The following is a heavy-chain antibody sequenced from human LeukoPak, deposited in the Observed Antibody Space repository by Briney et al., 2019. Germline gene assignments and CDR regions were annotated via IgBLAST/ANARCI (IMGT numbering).Heavy chain of an antibody. CDR2: INPNSGGT. Sequence: GASVKVSCKASGYTFTGYYMHWVRQAPGQGLEWMGWINPNSGGTNYAQKFQGWVTMTRDTSISTAYMELNRLRSDDTAVYYCARDQSGLVRGVMNYWGQGTLVTVSS. V-gene: IGHV1-2*04. J-gene: IGHJ4*02. CDR3: ARDQSGLVRGVMNY. CDR1: GYTFTGYY. D-gene: IGHD3-10*01.